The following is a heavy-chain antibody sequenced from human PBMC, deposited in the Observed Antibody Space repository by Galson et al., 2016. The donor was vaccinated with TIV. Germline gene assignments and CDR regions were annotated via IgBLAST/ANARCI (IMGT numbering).Heavy chain of an antibody. CDR1: GFTFSSYA. CDR3: AKAAGSGSSWRFDY. CDR2: ISCRGATT. V-gene: IGHV3-23*01. D-gene: IGHD6-13*01. Sequence: SLRLSCAASGFTFSSYAMNWVRQAPGKGLEWVSAISCRGATTYYADPVKGRFTISRDNSKNTLDLQMNSLRAEDTALYYCAKAAGSGSSWRFDYWGQGTPVTVSS. J-gene: IGHJ4*02.